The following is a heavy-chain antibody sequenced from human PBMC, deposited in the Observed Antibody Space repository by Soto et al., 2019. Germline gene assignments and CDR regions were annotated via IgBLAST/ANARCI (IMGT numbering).Heavy chain of an antibody. J-gene: IGHJ3*02. V-gene: IGHV3-21*01. CDR1: GFTFSSYS. CDR3: AGAQGSGYAGDGGFDI. Sequence: EVQLVESGGGLVKPGGSLRLSCAASGFTFSSYSMNWVRQAPGKGLEWVSSISSSSSYIYYADSVKGRFTISRDNAKTSLSLRLNGLRAEDTAVYYWAGAQGSGYAGDGGFDIWGQGTMVTVSS. CDR2: ISSSSSYI. D-gene: IGHD5-12*01.